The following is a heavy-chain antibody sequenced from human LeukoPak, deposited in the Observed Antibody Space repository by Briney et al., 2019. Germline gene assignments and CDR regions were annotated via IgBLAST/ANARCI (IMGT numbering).Heavy chain of an antibody. Sequence: SETLSLTCTFSGGSISIGSYYCGWIRQPAGKGLEWIGRIYTSRSTNYNPSLKSRVTISVDTSKNQFSLKLRSVTAADTAVYYCARDGPRRIRYGMDVWGQGTTVTVSS. CDR2: IYTSRST. CDR1: GGSISIGSYY. D-gene: IGHD5-18*01. CDR3: ARDGPRRIRYGMDV. V-gene: IGHV4-61*02. J-gene: IGHJ6*02.